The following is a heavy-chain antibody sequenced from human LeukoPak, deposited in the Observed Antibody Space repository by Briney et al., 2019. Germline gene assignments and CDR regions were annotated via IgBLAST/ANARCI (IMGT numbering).Heavy chain of an antibody. J-gene: IGHJ4*02. Sequence: SVKVSCKASGGTFSSYAISWVRQAPGQGLEWMGGIIPIFGTANYAQKFQGRVTITADESTSTAYMELSSLRSEDTAVYYCAREGYYDSSGYYSYWGQGTLVTVSS. CDR1: GGTFSSYA. CDR3: AREGYYDSSGYYSY. V-gene: IGHV1-69*13. D-gene: IGHD3-22*01. CDR2: IIPIFGTA.